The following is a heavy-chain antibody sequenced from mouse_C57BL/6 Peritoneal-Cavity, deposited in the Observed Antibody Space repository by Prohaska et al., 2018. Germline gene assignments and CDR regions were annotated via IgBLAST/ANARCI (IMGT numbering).Heavy chain of an antibody. V-gene: IGHV3-4*01. CDR1: GYSITNGNHC. J-gene: IGHJ2*01. CDR3: AREGYYGSLDY. D-gene: IGHD1-1*01. Sequence: DVQLQESGPALVKPAQTVSLTCTVTGYSITNGNHCLPWIRYVSGSKLEWIGYISSSGSTDSNPSLKSRISITRDTSKNQLFLQLNSVTTEDIATYYCAREGYYGSLDYWGQGTTLTVSS. CDR2: ISSSGST.